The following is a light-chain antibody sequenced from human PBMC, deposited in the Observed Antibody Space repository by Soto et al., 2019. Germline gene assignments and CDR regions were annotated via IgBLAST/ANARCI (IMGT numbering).Light chain of an antibody. Sequence: QSVLTQPASVSGSPGQSITISCTGTSSDVGAYNYVSWYQQQSGKAPKLLIHEVSSRPAGVSDRFSGSKSGNTASLTISGLQAEDEADYYCSAFATSRAYVFGIGTKATVL. J-gene: IGLJ1*01. CDR2: EVS. V-gene: IGLV2-14*01. CDR1: SSDVGAYNY. CDR3: SAFATSRAYV.